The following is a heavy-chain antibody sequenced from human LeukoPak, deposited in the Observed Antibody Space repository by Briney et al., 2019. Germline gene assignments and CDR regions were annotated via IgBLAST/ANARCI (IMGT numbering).Heavy chain of an antibody. Sequence: GGSLRLSCAASGFTFSSYAMSWVRQAPGKGLEWVSAISGSGGSTYYADSVKGRFTISRDNSKKTLYLQMNSLRAEDTAVYYCAKDRICTNGVCFFDYWGQGTLVTVSS. V-gene: IGHV3-23*01. CDR2: ISGSGGST. J-gene: IGHJ4*02. CDR3: AKDRICTNGVCFFDY. CDR1: GFTFSSYA. D-gene: IGHD2-8*01.